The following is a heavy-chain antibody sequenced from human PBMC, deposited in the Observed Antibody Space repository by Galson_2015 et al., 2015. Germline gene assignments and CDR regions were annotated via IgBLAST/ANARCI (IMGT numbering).Heavy chain of an antibody. V-gene: IGHV3-30-3*01. CDR3: AGGGDIVVVPAAWGWFDP. J-gene: IGHJ5*02. D-gene: IGHD2-2*01. CDR2: ISYDGSNK. Sequence: SLRLSCAASGFTFSSYAMHWVRQAPGKGLEWVAVISYDGSNKYYADSVKGRFTISRDNSKNTLYLQMSSLRAEDTAVYYCAGGGDIVVVPAAWGWFDPWGQGTLVTVSS. CDR1: GFTFSSYA.